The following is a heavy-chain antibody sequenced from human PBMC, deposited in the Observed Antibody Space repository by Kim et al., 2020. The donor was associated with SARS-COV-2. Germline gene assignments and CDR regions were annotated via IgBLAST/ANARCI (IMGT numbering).Heavy chain of an antibody. V-gene: IGHV4-39*01. CDR3: ARNYDSSGYYLKSYYFDY. CDR1: GGSISSSSYY. Sequence: SETLSLTCTVSGGSISSSSYYWGWIRQPPGKGLEWIGSIYYSGSTYYNPSLKSRVTISVDTSKNQFSLKLSSVTAADTAVYYCARNYDSSGYYLKSYYFDYWGQGTLVTGSS. J-gene: IGHJ4*02. D-gene: IGHD3-22*01. CDR2: IYYSGST.